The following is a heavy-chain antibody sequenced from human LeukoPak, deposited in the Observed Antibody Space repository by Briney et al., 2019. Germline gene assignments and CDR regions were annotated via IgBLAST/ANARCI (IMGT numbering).Heavy chain of an antibody. D-gene: IGHD2-15*01. CDR1: GFTFSGFE. V-gene: IGHV3-48*03. CDR3: ARETKQGYCSGGSCLPTGTDAFDI. J-gene: IGHJ3*02. CDR2: ISSSGSTT. Sequence: GGSLRLSCAASGFTFSGFEMNWVRQAPGKGLEWVSYISSSGSTTYYAHSVKGRFTISRDNSKNTLYLQMNSLRAEDTAVYYCARETKQGYCSGGSCLPTGTDAFDIWGQGTMVTVSS.